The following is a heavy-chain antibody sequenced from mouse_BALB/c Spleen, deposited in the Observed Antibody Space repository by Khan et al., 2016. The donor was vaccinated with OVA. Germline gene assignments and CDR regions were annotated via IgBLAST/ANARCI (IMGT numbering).Heavy chain of an antibody. CDR2: IDPDNGDT. CDR1: GFNIRHYY. V-gene: IGHV14-4*02. D-gene: IGHD1-1*02. CDR3: TSGWGYAMDY. Sequence: VQLKESGADLVRSGASVKLSCIASGFNIRHYYLHWVKQRPEQGLEWIGWIDPDNGDTEYDPKFQGKATMTAETSSNTAYLQLSSLTSEDTAVYYCTSGWGYAMDYWGQGTSVTVSS. J-gene: IGHJ4*01.